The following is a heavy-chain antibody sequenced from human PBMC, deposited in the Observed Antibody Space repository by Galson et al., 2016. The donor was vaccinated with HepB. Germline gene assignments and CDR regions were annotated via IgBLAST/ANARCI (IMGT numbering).Heavy chain of an antibody. D-gene: IGHD1-26*01. J-gene: IGHJ5*02. CDR2: INPSGGST. Sequence: SVKVSCKASGYTFTSYYMHWVRQAPGQGLEWMGIINPSGGSTSYAQKFQGRVTMTRDTSTSTVYMELSSLRSEDTAVYYCARSAYSGSYYGRDWFDPWGQGTLVTVSP. CDR3: ARSAYSGSYYGRDWFDP. CDR1: GYTFTSYY. V-gene: IGHV1-46*01.